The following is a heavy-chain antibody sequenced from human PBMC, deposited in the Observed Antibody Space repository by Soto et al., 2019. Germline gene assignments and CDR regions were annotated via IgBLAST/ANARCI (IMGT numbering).Heavy chain of an antibody. J-gene: IGHJ6*02. D-gene: IGHD2-21*02. Sequence: SATLSLTCTVSCGSISSYYWSWIRPPPGKGLEWIGYMYNTGSTIYNPSLKSRVTISVDTSKNQFSLKLNSVTAAGTAVYYCARDLWGYCGADCYPLDVWGQGTTVTVS. CDR2: MYNTGST. V-gene: IGHV4-59*01. CDR1: CGSISSYY. CDR3: ARDLWGYCGADCYPLDV.